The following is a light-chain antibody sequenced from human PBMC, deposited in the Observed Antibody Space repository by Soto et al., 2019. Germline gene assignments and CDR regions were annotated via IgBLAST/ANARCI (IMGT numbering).Light chain of an antibody. J-gene: IGKJ2*01. CDR3: QQYGTSPYT. V-gene: IGKV3-20*01. CDR2: AAS. Sequence: EIVLTQSPGTLSLSPGERATLSCRASQSVNSNYLGWYQKKPAQAPRLLIYAASSRATGVPDRFSGSGSGTDFTLTISRLEPEDFAGYYCQQYGTSPYTFGQGTKLEIK. CDR1: QSVNSNY.